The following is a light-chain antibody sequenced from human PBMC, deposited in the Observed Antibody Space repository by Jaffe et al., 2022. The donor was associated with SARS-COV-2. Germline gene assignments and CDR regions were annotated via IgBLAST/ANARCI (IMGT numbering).Light chain of an antibody. CDR2: EVN. CDR1: SSDVGGYKY. Sequence: QSALTQAASVSGSPGQSITISCTGTSSDVGGYKYVSWYQQHPGKAPKLIIYEVNNRPSGVPDRFSGSKSGNTASLTISGLQAEDEADYYCSSYTTSSTVVFGGGTRLAVL. J-gene: IGLJ2*01. V-gene: IGLV2-14*01. CDR3: SSYTTSSTVV.